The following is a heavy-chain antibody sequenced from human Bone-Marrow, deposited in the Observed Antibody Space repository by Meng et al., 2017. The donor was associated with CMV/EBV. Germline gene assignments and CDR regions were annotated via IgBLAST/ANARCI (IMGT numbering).Heavy chain of an antibody. V-gene: IGHV4-39*07. D-gene: IGHD5/OR15-5a*01. CDR3: ARDLRNRPTWFDP. Sequence: GSLRLSCTVSGDSIRRSTYYWGWIRQPPGKGLEWIGSIYYSGTTYYNPSLKRRVSLSVDTSKNQLSLKVTSVTAADTAVYYWARDLRNRPTWFDPWGEGILVTVSS. J-gene: IGHJ5*02. CDR1: GDSIRRSTYY. CDR2: IYYSGTT.